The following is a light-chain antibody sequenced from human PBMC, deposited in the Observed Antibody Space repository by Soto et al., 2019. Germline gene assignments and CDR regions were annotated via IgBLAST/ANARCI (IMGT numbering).Light chain of an antibody. CDR1: SSDVGSYKF. Sequence: QSVLTQPASVSGSPGQSITISCTGTSSDVGSYKFVSWYQQHPGKAPKLMIYEGTKRPSGVSNRFSGSNSGNTASLTISGLQSEDDADYYCCSFAPTGTYIVGAGTKLTAL. CDR2: EGT. V-gene: IGLV2-23*01. CDR3: CSFAPTGTYI. J-gene: IGLJ1*01.